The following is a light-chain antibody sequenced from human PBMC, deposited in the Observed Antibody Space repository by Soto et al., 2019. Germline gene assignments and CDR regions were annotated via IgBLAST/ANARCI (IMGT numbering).Light chain of an antibody. CDR3: QQYCSAPPPLT. J-gene: IGKJ4*01. CDR2: WAS. V-gene: IGKV4-1*01. CDR1: QSVLYSSNNKNY. Sequence: DIVMTQSPDSLAVSLGERATINCKSSQSVLYSSNNKNYLAWYQQKPGQPPKLLIYWASTRESGVPDRVSGSGSGTDFTLTISSLQAEDVAGSSCQQYCSAPPPLTFGGGTNVDIK.